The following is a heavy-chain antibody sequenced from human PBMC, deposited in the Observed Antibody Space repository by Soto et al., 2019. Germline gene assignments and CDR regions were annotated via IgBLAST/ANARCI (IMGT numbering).Heavy chain of an antibody. CDR3: VKGEQRWLQSNFDY. V-gene: IGHV3-64D*06. J-gene: IGHJ4*02. Sequence: XVSLQLSCSASGFTFSSYAMHWVRQAPGKGLEYVSAISSNGGSTYYADSVKGRFTISRDNSKNTLYLQMSSLRAEDTAVYYCVKGEQRWLQSNFDYWGQGTLVTVSS. CDR1: GFTFSSYA. D-gene: IGHD5-12*01. CDR2: ISSNGGST.